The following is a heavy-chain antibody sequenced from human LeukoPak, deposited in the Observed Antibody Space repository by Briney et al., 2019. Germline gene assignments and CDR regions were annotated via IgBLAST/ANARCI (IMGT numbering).Heavy chain of an antibody. J-gene: IGHJ4*02. Sequence: QSGGSLRLSCAASGFTFSDHYIDWVRQAPGKGLEWVGRSRNKANSYTTEYAASVKGRFSISRDDSKNSVYLQMYSLKTEDTAVYYCVRVVSPTYYFDYWGQGILVTVSS. CDR1: GFTFSDHY. D-gene: IGHD4-23*01. CDR3: VRVVSPTYYFDY. CDR2: SRNKANSYTT. V-gene: IGHV3-72*01.